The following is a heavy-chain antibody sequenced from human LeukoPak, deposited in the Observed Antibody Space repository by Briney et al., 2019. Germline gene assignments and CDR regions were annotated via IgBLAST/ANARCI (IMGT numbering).Heavy chain of an antibody. J-gene: IGHJ4*02. CDR3: ARDREGYQLLREPY. D-gene: IGHD4-11*01. V-gene: IGHV3-48*01. CDR1: GLTFSSYS. CDR2: ISGSSSTI. Sequence: GGSLRLSCAASGLTFSSYSMNWVRQAPGKGLEWLSYISGSSSTIYYADSVKGRFTISRDNAKNSLYLQMNSLRAEDTAVYYCARDREGYQLLREPYWGQGTLVTVSS.